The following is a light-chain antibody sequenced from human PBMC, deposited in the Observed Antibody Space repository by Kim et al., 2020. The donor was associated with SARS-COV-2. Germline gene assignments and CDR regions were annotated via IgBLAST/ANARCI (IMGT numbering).Light chain of an antibody. CDR2: WAS. J-gene: IGKJ2*01. V-gene: IGKV4-1*01. Sequence: TINCKSSQSVLYSSNNKNYLAWYQQKPGQPPKLLIYWASTRESGVPDRFSGSGSGTDFTLTISSLQAEDVAVYYCQQYYSTPPYTFGQGTKLEI. CDR1: QSVLYSSNNKNY. CDR3: QQYYSTPPYT.